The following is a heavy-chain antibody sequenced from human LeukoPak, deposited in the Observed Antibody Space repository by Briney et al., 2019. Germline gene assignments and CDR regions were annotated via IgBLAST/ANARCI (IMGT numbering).Heavy chain of an antibody. CDR3: ARDLISWGRDYYGSGSTDAFDI. V-gene: IGHV3-30*02. CDR2: IRYDGSHE. D-gene: IGHD3-10*01. Sequence: GGSLRLSCGASGFTFSTHDMHWVRQAPGKGLEWVAFIRYDGSHEYYADSVKGRFTISRDNAKNSMYLQMNSLRAEDTAVYYCARDLISWGRDYYGSGSTDAFDIWGQGTMVTVSS. J-gene: IGHJ3*02. CDR1: GFTFSTHD.